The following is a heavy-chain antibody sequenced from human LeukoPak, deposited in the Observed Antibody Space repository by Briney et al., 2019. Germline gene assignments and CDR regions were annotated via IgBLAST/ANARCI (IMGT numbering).Heavy chain of an antibody. CDR1: GGSISSGGYS. J-gene: IGHJ4*02. CDR3: ARDSLYGVVDY. D-gene: IGHD4-17*01. V-gene: IGHV4-30-2*01. CDR2: IYHSGST. Sequence: SETLSLTCAVSGGSISSGGYSWSWIRQPPGKGLEWIGYIYHSGSTYYNPSLKSRVTISVDRSKNQFSLKLSSVTAADTAVYYCARDSLYGVVDYWGQGTLVTVSS.